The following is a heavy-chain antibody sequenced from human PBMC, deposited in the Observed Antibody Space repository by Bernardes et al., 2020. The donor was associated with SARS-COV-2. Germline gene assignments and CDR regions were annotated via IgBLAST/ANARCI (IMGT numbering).Heavy chain of an antibody. Sequence: GGSLRLSCAASGFTFSSSSMNWVRQAPGKGLEWVSSISSSSSYIYYADSVKGRFTISRDNAKNSLYLQMNSLRAEDTAVYYCARALYHYYDSSGYPGDEFDIWGQGKMVTGSS. D-gene: IGHD3-22*01. CDR1: GFTFSSSS. V-gene: IGHV3-21*01. CDR2: ISSSSSYI. J-gene: IGHJ3*02. CDR3: ARALYHYYDSSGYPGDEFDI.